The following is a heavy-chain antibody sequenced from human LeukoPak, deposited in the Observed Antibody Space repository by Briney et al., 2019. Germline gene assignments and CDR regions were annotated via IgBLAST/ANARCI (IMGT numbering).Heavy chain of an antibody. CDR3: ARDYVDDIPKDY. CDR2: INLSGGST. V-gene: IGHV1-46*01. Sequence: ASVKVSCKASGGTFSSYAISWVRQAPGQGLERMGLINLSGGSTTYAQRFQGRVTLTRDTSTSTVYMELSSLRSEDTAVYYCARDYVDDIPKDYWGQGTLVTVSS. CDR1: GGTFSSYA. D-gene: IGHD2-8*01. J-gene: IGHJ4*02.